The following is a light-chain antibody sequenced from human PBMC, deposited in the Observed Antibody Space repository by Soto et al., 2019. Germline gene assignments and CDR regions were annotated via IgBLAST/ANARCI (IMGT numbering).Light chain of an antibody. CDR1: QSVFYSTNNKNY. V-gene: IGKV4-1*01. CDR3: QQYYNTPLT. Sequence: DIVMTQSPDSLAVSLGERATINCKSSQSVFYSTNNKNYLAWYQQKRVQPPKLLIYCAATREAGVPSGFSGSGSGTEFSRTISSLQAEDVAVYYGQQYYNTPLTFRGGTKVEI. CDR2: CAA. J-gene: IGKJ4*01.